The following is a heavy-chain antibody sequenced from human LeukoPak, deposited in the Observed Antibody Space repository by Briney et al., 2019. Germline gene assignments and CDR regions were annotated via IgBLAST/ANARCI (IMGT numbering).Heavy chain of an antibody. Sequence: PGGSLRLSCAASGFTFSSYWMHWVRQAPGKGLVWFSRIHSDGSSTSYADSVKGRFTISRDNAKNTLYLQMNSLRAEDTAVYYCARPISPYSGSYDFDYWGQGTLVTVSS. CDR2: IHSDGSST. D-gene: IGHD1-26*01. V-gene: IGHV3-74*01. CDR3: ARPISPYSGSYDFDY. J-gene: IGHJ4*02. CDR1: GFTFSSYW.